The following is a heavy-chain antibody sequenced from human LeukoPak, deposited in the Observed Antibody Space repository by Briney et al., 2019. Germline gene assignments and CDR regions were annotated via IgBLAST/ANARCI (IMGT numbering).Heavy chain of an antibody. CDR1: GGSISSGGYY. J-gene: IGHJ6*02. CDR3: ARAGAFDYYYGMDV. D-gene: IGHD7-27*01. CDR2: IYYSGST. Sequence: SETLSLTCTVSGGSISSGGYYWSWIRQHPGKGLGWIGYIYYSGSTYYNPSLKSRVTISVDTSKNQFSLKLSSVTAADTAVYYCARAGAFDYYYGMDVWGQGTTVTVSS. V-gene: IGHV4-31*03.